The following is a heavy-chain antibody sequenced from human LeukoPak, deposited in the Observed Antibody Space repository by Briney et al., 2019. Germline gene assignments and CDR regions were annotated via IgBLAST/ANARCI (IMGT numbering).Heavy chain of an antibody. J-gene: IGHJ4*02. V-gene: IGHV4-39*02. CDR1: GDSISRNLVY. D-gene: IGHD3-10*01. Sequence: SETLSLTCTVSGDSISRNLVYCGWIRQPPMKGLEWIGSIYYSGSTEYNLSLKSRVTISVDTSRNQFSLKLSSVTAADTAVYYCERDQSYGSGTYYAPFDYWGQGILVTVSS. CDR3: ERDQSYGSGTYYAPFDY. CDR2: IYYSGST.